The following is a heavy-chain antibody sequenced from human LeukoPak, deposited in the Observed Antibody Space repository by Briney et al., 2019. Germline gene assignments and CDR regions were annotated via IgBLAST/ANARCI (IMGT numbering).Heavy chain of an antibody. D-gene: IGHD3-10*01. V-gene: IGHV4-39*07. J-gene: IGHJ5*02. Sequence: SETLSLTCTVSGGSISSSSYYWGWIRQPPGKGLEWIGSIYYSGSTYYNPSLKSRVTISVDTSKNQFSLKLSSVTAADTAVYYCARAQTSKFGELLNWFDPWGQGTLVTVSS. CDR2: IYYSGST. CDR3: ARAQTSKFGELLNWFDP. CDR1: GGSISSSSYY.